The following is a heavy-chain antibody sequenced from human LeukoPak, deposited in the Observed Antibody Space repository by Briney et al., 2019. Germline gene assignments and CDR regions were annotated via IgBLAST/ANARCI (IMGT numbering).Heavy chain of an antibody. CDR1: GFTFSSYA. J-gene: IGHJ4*02. V-gene: IGHV3-23*01. Sequence: PGGSLRLSCAASGFTFSSYAMSWVRQAPGKGLEWVSAISGSGGSTYYADSVKGRFTISRDNSKNTLYLQMNSLRAEDTAVYYCAKDPSIVVVVPTFDYWGQGTLVTVSS. CDR3: AKDPSIVVVVPTFDY. CDR2: ISGSGGST. D-gene: IGHD2-15*01.